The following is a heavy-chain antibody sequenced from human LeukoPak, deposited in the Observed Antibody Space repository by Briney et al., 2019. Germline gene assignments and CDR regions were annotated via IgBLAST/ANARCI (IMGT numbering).Heavy chain of an antibody. J-gene: IGHJ4*02. V-gene: IGHV4-59*08. CDR2: IYYTGIT. CDR3: ARHSHCSNSRCYLFEY. Sequence: SETLSLTCTVSGGSLNYYYWSWIRQPPGKGLEWIGYIYYTGITKYNPSLESRLAISVETSKNQFSLNLSSMTAADTALYYCARHSHCSNSRCYLFEYWGQGALVTVSS. CDR1: GGSLNYYY. D-gene: IGHD2-2*01.